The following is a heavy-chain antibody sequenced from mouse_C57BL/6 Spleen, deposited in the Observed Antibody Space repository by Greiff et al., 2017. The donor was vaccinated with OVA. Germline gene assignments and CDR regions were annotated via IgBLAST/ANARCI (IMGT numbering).Heavy chain of an antibody. CDR3: ARSAQATPWLAD. J-gene: IGHJ3*01. CDR2: IYPGDGDT. V-gene: IGHV1-80*01. D-gene: IGHD3-2*02. CDR1: GYAFSSSW. Sequence: QVQLQQSGAELVKPGASVKISCKASGYAFSSSWMNWVKQRPGKGLEWIGQIYPGDGDTNYNGKFKGKATLTADKSSSTADMQLSSLTSEDSAVYFCARSAQATPWLADWGQGTLVTVSA.